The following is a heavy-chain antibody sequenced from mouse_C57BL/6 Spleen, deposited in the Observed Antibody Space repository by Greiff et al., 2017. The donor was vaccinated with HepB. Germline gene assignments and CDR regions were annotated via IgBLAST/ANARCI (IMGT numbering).Heavy chain of an antibody. J-gene: IGHJ4*01. Sequence: VHLVESGPGLVAPSQSLSITCTVSGFSLTSYGVDWVRQSPGKGLEWLGVIWGVGSTNYNSALKSRLSISKDNSKSQVFLKMNSLQTDDTAMYYCARNSGAMDYWGQGTSVTVSS. CDR1: GFSLTSYG. CDR3: ARNSGAMDY. V-gene: IGHV2-6*01. CDR2: IWGVGST.